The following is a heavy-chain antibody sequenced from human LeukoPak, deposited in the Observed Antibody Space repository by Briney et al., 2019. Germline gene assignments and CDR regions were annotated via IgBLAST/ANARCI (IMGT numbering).Heavy chain of an antibody. CDR2: VYSDGTT. V-gene: IGHV3-53*01. Sequence: GGSLRLSCAAAGVTVSSNYMSWVRQVPGRGLEWVSVVYSDGTTHYLDSVKGRFTISRDNSKNTLYLQMNSLRVEDTAVHYCARWYCNSLNCYYDYWGQGTLVTVSS. CDR3: ARWYCNSLNCYYDY. J-gene: IGHJ4*02. CDR1: GVTVSSNY. D-gene: IGHD2/OR15-2a*01.